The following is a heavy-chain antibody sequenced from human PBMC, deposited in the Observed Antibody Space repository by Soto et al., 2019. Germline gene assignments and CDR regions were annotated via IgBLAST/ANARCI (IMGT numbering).Heavy chain of an antibody. V-gene: IGHV3-23*01. J-gene: IGHJ4*02. Sequence: GGSLRLSCAASGFTFSSYSMSWVRQAPWKGLEWVSAISGSGVSTYYADSVKGRLNISRDNSKKTLYLQMNSLRAEETAVYYWAKKRARRGSSGAQSFDYWGQGTLVTVSS. CDR1: GFTFSSYS. CDR2: ISGSGVST. CDR3: AKKRARRGSSGAQSFDY. D-gene: IGHD3-16*01.